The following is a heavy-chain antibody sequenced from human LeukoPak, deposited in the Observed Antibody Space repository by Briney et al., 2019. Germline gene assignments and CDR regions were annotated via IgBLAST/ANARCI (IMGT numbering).Heavy chain of an antibody. CDR3: AKPRVSIGSHFDY. Sequence: GGSLRLSCAASGFSFNSYGMHWVRQAPGRGLEWVAMIPYDGSSEKYADFVKGRFTISRDNSKNTLYLQMNSLRDEDTALYYCAKPRVSIGSHFDYWGQGTLVTVSS. CDR2: IPYDGSSE. J-gene: IGHJ4*02. D-gene: IGHD2-15*01. V-gene: IGHV3-30*18. CDR1: GFSFNSYG.